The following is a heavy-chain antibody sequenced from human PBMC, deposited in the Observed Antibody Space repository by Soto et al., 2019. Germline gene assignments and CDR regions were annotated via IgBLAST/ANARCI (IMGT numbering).Heavy chain of an antibody. V-gene: IGHV1-69*01. CDR2: IFPVCATV. D-gene: IGHD6-13*01. Sequence: VQLVQSGAEVRKPGSSVKVSCKASGDTFSKYGITGLRQAPGQGFEWMGEIFPVCATVNYAQRVQDRALMTADESTSTAFIDLSSLTPDDTSMYYCARKRGIGAAGAIALDYWGQGTLLTVSS. CDR3: ARKRGIGAAGAIALDY. CDR1: GDTFSKYG. J-gene: IGHJ4*02.